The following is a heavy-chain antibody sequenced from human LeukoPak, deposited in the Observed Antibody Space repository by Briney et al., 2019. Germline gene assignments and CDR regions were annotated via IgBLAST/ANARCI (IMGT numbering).Heavy chain of an antibody. Sequence: ASVKVSCKASGYTFTSYGISWVRQAPGQGLEWMGWISAYNGNTNYAQKLQGRVTMTTDTSTSTAYMELRSLRSDDTAVGYYGRDNGPGYDILTGYYRGFDYWGQGTLVTVSS. J-gene: IGHJ4*02. CDR1: GYTFTSYG. CDR2: ISAYNGNT. V-gene: IGHV1-18*01. D-gene: IGHD3-9*01. CDR3: GRDNGPGYDILTGYYRGFDY.